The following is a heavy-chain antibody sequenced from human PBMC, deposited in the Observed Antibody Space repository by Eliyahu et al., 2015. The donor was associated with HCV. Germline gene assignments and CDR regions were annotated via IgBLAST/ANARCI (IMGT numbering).Heavy chain of an antibody. CDR2: ISYDGSNK. V-gene: IGHV3-30*18. CDR3: AKDGAAAPYYYGMDV. Sequence: QVQLXESGGGVVQPGRSLXLSCXASGFTFSXYGMHWVRQAPGKGXEWVAVISYDGSNKYYADSVKGRFTISRDNSKNTLYLQMNSLRAEDTAVYYCAKDGAAAPYYYGMDVWGQGTTVTVSS. CDR1: GFTFSXYG. D-gene: IGHD6-13*01. J-gene: IGHJ6*02.